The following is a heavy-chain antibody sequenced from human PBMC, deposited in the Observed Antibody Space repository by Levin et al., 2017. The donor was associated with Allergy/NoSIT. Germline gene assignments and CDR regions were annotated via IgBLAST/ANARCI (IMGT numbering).Heavy chain of an antibody. CDR3: ANDQGWNAGRGFDD. V-gene: IGHV3-74*01. Sequence: LSLTCAASGFTFSSYWMHWVRQVPGKGLVWVSHVYRDGSNTNYADSVKGRFTIYRDNAKNTLYLQMKSLRAEDPDVYYCANDQGWNAGRGFDDWGQGTLVTVS. D-gene: IGHD1-1*01. J-gene: IGHJ4*02. CDR2: VYRDGSNT. CDR1: GFTFSSYW.